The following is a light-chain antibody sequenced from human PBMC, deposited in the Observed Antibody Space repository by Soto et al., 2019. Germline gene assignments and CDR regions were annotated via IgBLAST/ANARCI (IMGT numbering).Light chain of an antibody. V-gene: IGKV3-11*01. Sequence: EIVLTQSPATLSLSPGERATLSCRASQSVSSYLAWYQQKPGQAPRLLIYDASNRATGIPARFSGSGSGTDFTLTISSLEPEDFAVYYCQQRRKWLGTFGQGTKVEIK. CDR2: DAS. CDR3: QQRRKWLGT. CDR1: QSVSSY. J-gene: IGKJ1*01.